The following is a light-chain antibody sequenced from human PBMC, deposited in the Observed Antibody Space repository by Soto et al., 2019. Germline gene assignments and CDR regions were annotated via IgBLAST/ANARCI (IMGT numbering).Light chain of an antibody. CDR1: RNDVGAYHF. J-gene: IGLJ1*01. Sequence: QSALTQPASVSGSPGQSIAISCTGTRNDVGAYHFVSWFQQHPGKAPKLIIYDVENRPSGVSARFSASKSGNTASLTISGLQAEDEGDYYCSSYVTDDTYVFGSGTK. CDR3: SSYVTDDTYV. V-gene: IGLV2-14*03. CDR2: DVE.